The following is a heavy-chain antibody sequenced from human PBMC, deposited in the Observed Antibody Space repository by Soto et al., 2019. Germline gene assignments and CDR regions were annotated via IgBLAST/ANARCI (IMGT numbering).Heavy chain of an antibody. CDR3: ARDLDSGSYYFDY. CDR2: ISAYTGKT. Sequence: XSVKVSYTASGYTFSSYGIGLVRQAPGQGLECMGWISAYTGKTNYSQKLQGRVTMTTDTSTSTAYMEVRSLRSDDTAVYYCARDLDSGSYYFDYWGQGTLVTVSS. J-gene: IGHJ4*02. V-gene: IGHV1-18*04. CDR1: GYTFSSYG. D-gene: IGHD1-26*01.